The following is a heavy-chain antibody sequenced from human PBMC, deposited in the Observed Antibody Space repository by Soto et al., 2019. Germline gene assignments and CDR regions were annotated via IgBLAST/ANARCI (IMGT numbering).Heavy chain of an antibody. CDR2: IGSRGDST. J-gene: IGHJ4*01. D-gene: IGHD6-19*01. CDR1: GFTFSSFA. V-gene: IGHV3-23*01. CDR3: AKDLIYGYNSGRPFDS. Sequence: EVQLLESGGGLVQPGGSLRLSCAASGFTFSSFAMSWVRQAPGKGLEWVSAIGSRGDSTYYADSVKGRFTISRDNSKNTLYLQMNSLRAEDTAVYYCAKDLIYGYNSGRPFDSWGHGTLVTVSS.